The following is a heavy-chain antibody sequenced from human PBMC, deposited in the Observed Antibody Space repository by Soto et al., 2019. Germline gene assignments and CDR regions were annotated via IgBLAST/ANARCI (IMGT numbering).Heavy chain of an antibody. CDR1: GFTFDDYT. CDR2: ISWDGGST. CDR3: AKESGYYTIGSWFDP. V-gene: IGHV3-43*01. Sequence: GGSLRLSCAASGFTFDDYTMHWVRQAPGKGLEWVSLISWDGGSTYYADSVKGRFTTSRDNSKNSLYLQMNSLRTEDTALYYCAKESGYYTIGSWFDPWGQGTLVTVSS. J-gene: IGHJ5*02. D-gene: IGHD3-3*01.